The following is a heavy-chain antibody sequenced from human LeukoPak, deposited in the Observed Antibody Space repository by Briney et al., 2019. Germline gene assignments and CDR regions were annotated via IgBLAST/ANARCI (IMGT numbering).Heavy chain of an antibody. D-gene: IGHD4-17*01. J-gene: IGHJ4*02. CDR1: GFTFSSSW. V-gene: IGHV3-7*01. CDR3: ARNYGPLEY. Sequence: PGGSLRLSCAASGFTFSSSWMTWVRQAPGKGLEWVANIKQDGSEKYYVDSVKGRFTISRDNAKNSLYLQLNSLRAEDTAVYYCARNYGPLEYWGRGTLLTVSS. CDR2: IKQDGSEK.